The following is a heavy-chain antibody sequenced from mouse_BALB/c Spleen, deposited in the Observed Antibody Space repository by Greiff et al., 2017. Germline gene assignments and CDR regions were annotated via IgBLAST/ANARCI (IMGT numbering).Heavy chain of an antibody. J-gene: IGHJ2*01. Sequence: QVQLQQPGAELVRPGASVKLSCKASGYTFTSYWINWVKQRPGQGLEWIGNIYPSDSYTNYNQKFKDKATLTVDKSSSTAYMQLSSPTSEDSAVYDCTRTLTGPFDYWGQGTTLTVSS. D-gene: IGHD4-1*01. CDR3: TRTLTGPFDY. CDR2: IYPSDSYT. CDR1: GYTFTSYW. V-gene: IGHV1-69*02.